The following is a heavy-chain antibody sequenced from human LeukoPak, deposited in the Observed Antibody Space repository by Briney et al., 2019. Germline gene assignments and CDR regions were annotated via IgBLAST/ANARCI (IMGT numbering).Heavy chain of an antibody. D-gene: IGHD3-10*01. CDR3: AKGRMVRGVISTDY. V-gene: IGHV3-23*01. Sequence: PGGSLRLSCAASGFTFSSYAMSWVRQAPGKGLEWVSAISGSGGSTYYADSVKGRFTISRDNSKNTLYLQMNSLRAEDTAVYYCAKGRMVRGVISTDYWGQGTLVTVSS. CDR2: ISGSGGST. J-gene: IGHJ4*02. CDR1: GFTFSSYA.